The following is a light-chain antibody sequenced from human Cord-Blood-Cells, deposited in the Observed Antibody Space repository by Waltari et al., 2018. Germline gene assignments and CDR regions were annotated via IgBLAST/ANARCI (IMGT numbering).Light chain of an antibody. Sequence: DIQMTQSPSSLSASVGDRVTITCRANQSISSYLNWYQQKPGKAAKLLIYSASSLQSGVPSRFSGSGSGTDFTLTISSLQTEDFATYYCQQSYSTPYTFGQGTKLEIK. CDR1: QSISSY. J-gene: IGKJ2*01. CDR2: SAS. V-gene: IGKV1-39*01. CDR3: QQSYSTPYT.